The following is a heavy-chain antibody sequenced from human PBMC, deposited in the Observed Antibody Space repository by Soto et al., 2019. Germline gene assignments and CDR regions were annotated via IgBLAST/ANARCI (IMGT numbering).Heavy chain of an antibody. CDR2: IYSGGSR. J-gene: IGHJ4*02. V-gene: IGHV3-53*01. D-gene: IGHD6-19*01. CDR3: AGGSSSGWYHDH. Sequence: GGALRLSSVATRFTVCTHYVSWGRLAPGKGLEWVSVIYSGGSRYYADSVEGRFTISRDSSKNTLYLQMNILIAEDTAVYYCAGGSSSGWYHDHWGQGSLVTAPQ. CDR1: RFTVCTHY.